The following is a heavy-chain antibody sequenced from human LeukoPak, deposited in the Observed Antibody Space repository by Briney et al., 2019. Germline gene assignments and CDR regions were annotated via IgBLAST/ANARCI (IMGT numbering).Heavy chain of an antibody. CDR2: ISYDGSNK. D-gene: IGHD1-26*01. Sequence: GGSLRLSCAASGFTFSNYVMSWVRQVPGKGLEWVAVISYDGSNKFYADSVKGRFTISRDNSKNTLYLQMNNLRTEDTAVYFCARSWKLLQNFDSWGQGTLVTVSS. V-gene: IGHV3-30*03. J-gene: IGHJ4*02. CDR1: GFTFSNYV. CDR3: ARSWKLLQNFDS.